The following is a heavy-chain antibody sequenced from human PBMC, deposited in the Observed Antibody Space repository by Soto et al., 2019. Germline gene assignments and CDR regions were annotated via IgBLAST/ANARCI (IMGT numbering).Heavy chain of an antibody. CDR3: ARDNSGWNWFDP. V-gene: IGHV3-66*01. J-gene: IGHJ5*02. CDR2: IYSGGST. D-gene: IGHD6-19*01. Sequence: GGSLRLSCAASGFTVSSNYMSWVRQAPGKGLEWVSVIYSGGSTYYADSVKGRFTISRDNSKNTLYLQMNSLRAEDTAAYYCARDNSGWNWFDPWGQGTLVTVSS. CDR1: GFTVSSNY.